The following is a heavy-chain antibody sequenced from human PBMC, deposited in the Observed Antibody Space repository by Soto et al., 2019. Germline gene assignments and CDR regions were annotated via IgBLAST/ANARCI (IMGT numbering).Heavy chain of an antibody. CDR1: GGSISSGGYY. D-gene: IGHD2-8*02. J-gene: IGHJ4*02. V-gene: IGHV4-34*01. CDR3: AKDKITGLFDY. CDR2: INHSGST. Sequence: SETLSLTCAVPGGSISSGGYYWTWIRQPPGTGLEWIGEINHSGSTNYNPSLKSRVTISVDTSKNQFSLKLTSVTAADTAVYYCAKDKITGLFDYWGQGTLVPVSS.